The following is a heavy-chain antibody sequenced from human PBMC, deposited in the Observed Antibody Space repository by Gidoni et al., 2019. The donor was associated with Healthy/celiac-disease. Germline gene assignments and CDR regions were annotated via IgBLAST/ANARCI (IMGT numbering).Heavy chain of an antibody. J-gene: IGHJ4*02. CDR1: GFTFSSYG. Sequence: QVQLVESGGGVVQPGRSLRLSCAASGFTFSSYGMHWVRQAPGKGLEWVAVISYDGSNKYYADSVKGRFTISRDNSKNTLYLQMNSLRAEDTAVYYCAKDRWEPLEGFDYWGQGTLVTVSS. CDR3: AKDRWEPLEGFDY. V-gene: IGHV3-30*18. D-gene: IGHD1-26*01. CDR2: ISYDGSNK.